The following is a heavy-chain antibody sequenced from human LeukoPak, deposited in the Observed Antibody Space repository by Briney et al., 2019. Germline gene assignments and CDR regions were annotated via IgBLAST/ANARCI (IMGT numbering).Heavy chain of an antibody. J-gene: IGHJ4*02. CDR3: AKERGAAAGTDGYYFDY. CDR1: GFTFSSYG. Sequence: GGSLRLSCAASGFTFSSYGMHWVRQAPGKGLEWVAAISYDGSNKYYADSVKGRFTISRDNSKNTLYLQMNSLRAEDTAVYYCAKERGAAAGTDGYYFDYWGQGTLVTVSS. D-gene: IGHD6-13*01. V-gene: IGHV3-30*18. CDR2: ISYDGSNK.